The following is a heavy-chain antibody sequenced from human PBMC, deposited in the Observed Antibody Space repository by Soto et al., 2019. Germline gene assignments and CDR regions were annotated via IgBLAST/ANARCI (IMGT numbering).Heavy chain of an antibody. D-gene: IGHD3-3*01. J-gene: IGHJ4*02. CDR2: IYYSGST. CDR3: ARGRTIFGVVIYFDY. V-gene: IGHV4-59*01. CDR1: GGSISSYY. Sequence: SETLSLTCTVSGGSISSYYWSWIRQPPGKGLEWIGYIYYSGSTNYNPSLKSRVTISVDTSKNQFSLKLSSVTAADTAVYYCARGRTIFGVVIYFDYWGQGTLVTVSS.